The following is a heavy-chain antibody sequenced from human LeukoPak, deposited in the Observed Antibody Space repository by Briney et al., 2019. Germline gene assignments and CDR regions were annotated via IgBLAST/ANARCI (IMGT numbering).Heavy chain of an antibody. CDR3: AREDTALDY. V-gene: IGHV1-46*01. D-gene: IGHD5-18*01. CDR1: GYTFTNYY. CDR2: INPSGGIP. J-gene: IGHJ4*02. Sequence: GASVKVSCKASGYTFTNYYIHWVRQAPGQGLEWMGIINPSGGIPSYAPNFQGRVTMSRDTSTNTVYMELSSLTSEDTAVYYCAREDTALDYWGQGTLVTVSS.